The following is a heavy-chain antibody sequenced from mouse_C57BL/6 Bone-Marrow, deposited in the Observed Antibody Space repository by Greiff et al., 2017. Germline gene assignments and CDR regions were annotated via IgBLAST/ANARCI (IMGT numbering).Heavy chain of an antibody. J-gene: IGHJ1*03. CDR2: INPGSGGT. Sequence: VQLQQSGAELVRPGTSVKVSCKASGYAFTNYLIAWVKQRPGQGLEWIGVINPGSGGTNYNEKFKGKATLTADKSYSTAYMQLSSLTSEDSAVYFCARRGYDSWYFDVWGTGTTVTVSS. CDR1: GYAFTNYL. CDR3: ARRGYDSWYFDV. D-gene: IGHD2-4*01. V-gene: IGHV1-54*01.